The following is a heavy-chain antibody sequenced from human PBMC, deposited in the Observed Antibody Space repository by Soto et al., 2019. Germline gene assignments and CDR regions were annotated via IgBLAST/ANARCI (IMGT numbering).Heavy chain of an antibody. CDR1: GFTFSSYW. CDR2: INSDGSST. D-gene: IGHD2-2*01. Sequence: GGSLRLSCAASGFTFSSYWMHWVRQAPGKGLVWVSRINSDGSSTSYADSVKGRFTISRDNAKNTLYLQMNSLRAEDTAVYYCARESDVVVPARIGFDPWGQGTLVTVSS. CDR3: ARESDVVVPARIGFDP. V-gene: IGHV3-74*01. J-gene: IGHJ5*02.